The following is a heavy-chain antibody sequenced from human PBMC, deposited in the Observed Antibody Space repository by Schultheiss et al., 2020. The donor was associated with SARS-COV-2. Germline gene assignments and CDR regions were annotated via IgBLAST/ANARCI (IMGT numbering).Heavy chain of an antibody. CDR2: INHSGST. CDR3: ARDQDYGRNAFDI. V-gene: IGHV4-34*01. Sequence: SETLSLTCAVYGGSFSGDYWSWIRQPPGKGLEWMGEINHSGSTNYNPSLKSRVTISVDTSKNQFSLKLNSVTAADTAVYYCARDQDYGRNAFDIWGQGTMVTVSS. D-gene: IGHD4/OR15-4a*01. J-gene: IGHJ3*02. CDR1: GGSFSGDY.